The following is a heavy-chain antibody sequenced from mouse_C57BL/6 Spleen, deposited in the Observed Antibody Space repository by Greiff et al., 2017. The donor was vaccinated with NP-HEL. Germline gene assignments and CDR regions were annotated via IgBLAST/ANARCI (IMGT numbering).Heavy chain of an antibody. D-gene: IGHD1-1*01. V-gene: IGHV1-82*01. CDR3: VRNLF. CDR2: IYPGDGDT. Sequence: QVQLQQSGPELVKPGASVKISCKASGYAFSSSWMNWVKQRPGKGLEWIGRIYPGDGDTNYNGKFKGKAKLTADKSSSTAYMPLSSLTSEDSAVYFCVRNLFWGQGTTLTVSS. CDR1: GYAFSSSW. J-gene: IGHJ2*01.